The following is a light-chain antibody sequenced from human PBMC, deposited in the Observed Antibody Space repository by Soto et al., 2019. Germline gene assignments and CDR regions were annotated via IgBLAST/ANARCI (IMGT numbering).Light chain of an antibody. Sequence: QSVLTQPPSVSGAPGQRVTISCTGSSSNIGAGYDVHWYQQLPGTAPKLLIYGNSHRPSGVPDRFFGSKSGTSASLAITGLQAADEADYYCQAYDSSLSGWVFGGGPKLTVL. V-gene: IGLV1-40*01. CDR1: SSNIGAGYD. J-gene: IGLJ3*02. CDR3: QAYDSSLSGWV. CDR2: GNS.